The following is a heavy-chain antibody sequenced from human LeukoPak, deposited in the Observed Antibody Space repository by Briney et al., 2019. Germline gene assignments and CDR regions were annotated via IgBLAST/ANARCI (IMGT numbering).Heavy chain of an antibody. J-gene: IGHJ4*02. CDR1: GFTFSSYA. CDR3: ARGSGSYYVYFDY. Sequence: GGSLRLSCAASGFTFSSYAMSWVRQAPGKGLEWVSAISGSGGSTYYADSVKGRFTISRDNSKNTLYLQMNSLRAEDTAVYYCARGSGSYYVYFDYWGQGTLVTVSS. V-gene: IGHV3-23*01. CDR2: ISGSGGST. D-gene: IGHD1-26*01.